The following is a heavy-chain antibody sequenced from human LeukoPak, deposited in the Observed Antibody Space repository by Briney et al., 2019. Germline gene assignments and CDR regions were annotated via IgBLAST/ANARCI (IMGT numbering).Heavy chain of an antibody. D-gene: IGHD6-13*01. V-gene: IGHV3-21*01. Sequence: GGSLRLSCAASGFTFSSYSMNWVRQAPGKGLEWVSSISSSSSYIYYADSVKGRFTISRDNAKNSLYLQMNSLRAEDTAVYYCARGGPWYSSSWYYFDYWGQGTLVTVSS. CDR1: GFTFSSYS. J-gene: IGHJ4*02. CDR3: ARGGPWYSSSWYYFDY. CDR2: ISSSSSYI.